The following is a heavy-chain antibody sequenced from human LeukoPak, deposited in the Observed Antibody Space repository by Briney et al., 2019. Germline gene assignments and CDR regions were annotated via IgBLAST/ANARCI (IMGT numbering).Heavy chain of an antibody. V-gene: IGHV5-51*01. Sequence: GASLKISCKGSGYTFTNYYIGWVRQTPGKGLEWMGIISPGDSDARFYPSFQGQVTISADKSISTAYLRWSSLKASDTAMYYCARRYCSSTSCNPYFFDYWGQGTLVTVSS. CDR1: GYTFTNYY. J-gene: IGHJ4*02. CDR2: ISPGDSDA. CDR3: ARRYCSSTSCNPYFFDY. D-gene: IGHD2-2*01.